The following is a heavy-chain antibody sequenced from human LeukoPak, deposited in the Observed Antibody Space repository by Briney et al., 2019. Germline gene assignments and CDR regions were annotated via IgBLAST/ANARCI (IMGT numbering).Heavy chain of an antibody. CDR3: ARASFDH. CDR2: ISTYNGNT. CDR1: GYTSVTYG. J-gene: IGHJ4*02. Sequence: VASVKVSCKASGYTSVTYGINWVRQAPGQGPEWIGWISTYNGNTKYALKFQDRVTLTRDTSTTTAYMELKSLTSDDRAVYYCARASFDHWGQGTLVIVSS. V-gene: IGHV1-18*01.